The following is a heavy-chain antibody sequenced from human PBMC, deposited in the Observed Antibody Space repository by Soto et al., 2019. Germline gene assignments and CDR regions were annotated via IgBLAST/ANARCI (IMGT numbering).Heavy chain of an antibody. D-gene: IGHD3-16*01. V-gene: IGHV4-59*01. J-gene: IGHJ4*02. Sequence: QVQLQESGPGLVKPSETLSLTCSVSGGSISDYQWNWIRPPPGKGLEWIGYIYYSGRTNYNPSLKSRLTISLDTSTRQFSLRLRSVTAADTAVYYCARMRGLGEISPYLDYWGQGALVTVSS. CDR2: IYYSGRT. CDR3: ARMRGLGEISPYLDY. CDR1: GGSISDYQ.